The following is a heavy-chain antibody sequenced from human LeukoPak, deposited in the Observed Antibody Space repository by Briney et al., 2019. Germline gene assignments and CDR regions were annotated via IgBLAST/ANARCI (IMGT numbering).Heavy chain of an antibody. CDR1: GFTFSSYS. D-gene: IGHD3-22*01. CDR3: ARAGSSGYFYFDY. CDR2: LSGNGCTT. Sequence: GGSLRLSCAASGFTFSSYSMTWVRQAPGRGLEWVSSLSGNGCTTYYADSVKGRFTISRDNSKNTLYRQLNSLRAKDTDVYYCARAGSSGYFYFDYWGQGTLVTVSS. J-gene: IGHJ4*02. V-gene: IGHV3-23*01.